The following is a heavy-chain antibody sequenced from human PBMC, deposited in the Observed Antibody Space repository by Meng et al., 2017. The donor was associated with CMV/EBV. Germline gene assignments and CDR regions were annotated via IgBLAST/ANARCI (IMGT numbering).Heavy chain of an antibody. D-gene: IGHD2-2*03. Sequence: GESLKISCAASGFTFRTYSMNWVRQAPGKGLEWVSFISTSSNYIYYSDSVKGRFTISRDSAKNSLYLQMNSLRAEDTAVYYCARDMDSPYFDYWGQGALVTVSS. CDR1: GFTFRTYS. J-gene: IGHJ4*02. V-gene: IGHV3-21*01. CDR3: ARDMDSPYFDY. CDR2: ISTSSNYI.